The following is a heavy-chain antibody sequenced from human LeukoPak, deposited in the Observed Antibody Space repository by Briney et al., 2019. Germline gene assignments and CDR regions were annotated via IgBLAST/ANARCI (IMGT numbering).Heavy chain of an antibody. CDR2: IIPIFGTA. CDR1: GGTFSSYA. J-gene: IGHJ4*02. V-gene: IGHV1-69*13. Sequence: GASVKVSCKASGGTFSSYAISWVRQAPGQGLEWMGGIIPIFGTANYAQEFQGRVTITADESTSTAYMELSSLRSEDTAVYYCARVTEYYYDSSGYYFDYWGQGTLVTVSS. D-gene: IGHD3-22*01. CDR3: ARVTEYYYDSSGYYFDY.